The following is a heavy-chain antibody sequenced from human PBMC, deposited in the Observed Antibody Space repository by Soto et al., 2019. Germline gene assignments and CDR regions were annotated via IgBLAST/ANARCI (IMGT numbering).Heavy chain of an antibody. CDR3: TRDLMDVVPPADDLFDP. CDR2: IYTGDTP. V-gene: IGHV3-53*01. D-gene: IGHD2-2*01. CDR1: RFTVGISY. Sequence: PGGSLRLSCAASRFTVGISYVSWVRHAPGKGLEWVSVIYTGDTPYYADSVKGRFTISRDNSKNTLYLQMNSLRVEDTAVYYCTRDLMDVVPPADDLFDPWGQGILVTVSS. J-gene: IGHJ5*02.